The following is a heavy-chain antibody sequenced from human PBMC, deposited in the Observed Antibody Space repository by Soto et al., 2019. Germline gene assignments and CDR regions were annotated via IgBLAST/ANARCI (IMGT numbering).Heavy chain of an antibody. D-gene: IGHD2-2*01. V-gene: IGHV3-7*02. CDR3: ARIVVPIVSHYGMDV. CDR2: IRQDGGET. J-gene: IGHJ6*02. CDR1: GLTFNTYW. Sequence: EVQLVESGGGLVQPGGSLRLSCAASGLTFNTYWMTWVRQAPGKGLEWVANIRQDGGETYYVDFVKGRFTISRDNAKSSLYLQMNSLRAEDTAVYYCARIVVPIVSHYGMDVWGQGTTVIVSS.